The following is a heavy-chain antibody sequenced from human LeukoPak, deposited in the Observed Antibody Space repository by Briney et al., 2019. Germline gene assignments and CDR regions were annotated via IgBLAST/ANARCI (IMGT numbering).Heavy chain of an antibody. Sequence: SVKVSCKASGGTFRSYAINWVRLAPGKGLEWMGGIIPMVNTPKYAQKFQGRVTITADESTSTGYMEVSSLRSEDTAVYYCAIFQGTYGDNDNDYWGQGTLVSVSS. D-gene: IGHD4-17*01. CDR1: GGTFRSYA. CDR2: IIPMVNTP. J-gene: IGHJ4*02. V-gene: IGHV1-69*01. CDR3: AIFQGTYGDNDNDY.